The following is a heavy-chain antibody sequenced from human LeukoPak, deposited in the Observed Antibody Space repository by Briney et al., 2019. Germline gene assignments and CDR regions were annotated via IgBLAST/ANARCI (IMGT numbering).Heavy chain of an antibody. Sequence: ASVKVSCKAFGYTFINYGISWVRQAPGQGPEWMGWVSGYNANTNYAQKFQGRVTMTTDTSTSTAYMELRSLRSDDTAVYYCARDFHYDILTGYYKYYYYYMDVWGKGTTVTVSS. J-gene: IGHJ6*03. V-gene: IGHV1-18*01. CDR2: VSGYNANT. CDR3: ARDFHYDILTGYYKYYYYYMDV. D-gene: IGHD3-9*01. CDR1: GYTFINYG.